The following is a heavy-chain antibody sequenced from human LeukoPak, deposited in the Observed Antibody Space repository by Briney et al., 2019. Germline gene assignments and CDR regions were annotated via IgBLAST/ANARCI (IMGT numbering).Heavy chain of an antibody. Sequence: SETLSLTCAVYGGSFSGYYWSWIRQPPGKGLEWIGEINHSGSTNYNPSLKSRVTISVDTSKNQFSLKLSSVTAADTAVYYCARGRAIVATMQRLNFDYWGQRTLVTVSS. J-gene: IGHJ4*02. CDR3: ARGRAIVATMQRLNFDY. V-gene: IGHV4-34*01. D-gene: IGHD5-12*01. CDR2: INHSGST. CDR1: GGSFSGYY.